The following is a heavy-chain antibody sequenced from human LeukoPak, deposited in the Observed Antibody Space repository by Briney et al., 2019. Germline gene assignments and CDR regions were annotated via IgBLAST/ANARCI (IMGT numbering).Heavy chain of an antibody. CDR2: IGTAGDP. V-gene: IGHV3-13*05. CDR1: GFTFSSYD. Sequence: GGSLRLSCAASGFTFSSYDMHWVRQDTGKGLEWVSAIGTAGDPYYPGSVKGRFTISRENGKNSLYLQMNSLRAGDTAVYYCARGSVGGELAYWGQGTLVTVSS. D-gene: IGHD3-16*01. J-gene: IGHJ4*02. CDR3: ARGSVGGELAY.